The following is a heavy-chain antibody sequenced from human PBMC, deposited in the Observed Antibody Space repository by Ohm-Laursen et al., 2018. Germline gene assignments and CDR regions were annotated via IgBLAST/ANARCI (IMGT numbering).Heavy chain of an antibody. V-gene: IGHV4-34*01. CDR2: ITHSGST. CDR1: GGSFSGYY. CDR3: ASYDPWSGFSFHS. Sequence: SDTLSLTCVVYGGSFSGYYWSWIRQPPGKGLEWVGEITHSGSTNYNPSLKSRVTISLDTSKNQFSLKLSSVTAADTAVYYCASYDPWSGFSFHSWGQGTLVTVSS. D-gene: IGHD3-3*01. J-gene: IGHJ4*02.